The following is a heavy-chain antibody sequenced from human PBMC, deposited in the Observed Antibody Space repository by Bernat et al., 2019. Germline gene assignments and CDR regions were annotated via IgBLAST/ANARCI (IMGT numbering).Heavy chain of an antibody. Sequence: QVQLVQSGAEVKKPGASVKVSCKASGYTFTGYYMHWVRQAPGQGLEWMGWINPNSGGTNYAQKFQGRVTMTRDTSISTAYMGLSRLRSDDTAVDYCARDPELRYSITYYYYYYGMDVWGQGTTVTVSS. CDR3: ARDPELRYSITYYYYYYGMDV. CDR1: GYTFTGYY. J-gene: IGHJ6*02. D-gene: IGHD3-9*01. V-gene: IGHV1-2*02. CDR2: INPNSGGT.